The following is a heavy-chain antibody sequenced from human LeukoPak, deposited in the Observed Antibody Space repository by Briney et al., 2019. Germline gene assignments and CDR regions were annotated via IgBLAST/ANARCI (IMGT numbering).Heavy chain of an antibody. CDR1: GGSVSSTSYS. J-gene: IGHJ5*02. CDR3: ARVDSFKWFDP. V-gene: IGHV4-61*01. D-gene: IGHD2-2*03. CDR2: IYYSGST. Sequence: SETLSLTCTVSGGSVSSTSYSWSWIQQPPGKGLEWIGYIYYSGSTNYNPSLKSRVTTSIDTSKNQFSLRLNSVSAADTAVYYCARVDSFKWFDPWGQGTWSPSPQ.